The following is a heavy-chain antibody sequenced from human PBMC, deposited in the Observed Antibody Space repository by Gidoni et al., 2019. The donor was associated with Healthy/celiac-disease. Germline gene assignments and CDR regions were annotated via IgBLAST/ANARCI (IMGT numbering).Heavy chain of an antibody. CDR1: GFTFSLYA. J-gene: IGHJ6*03. CDR3: ARRAGYCSSTSCYALYYYYMDV. Sequence: QVQLVESGGGVVQPGRSLRLSCAASGFTFSLYAMHWVRQAPGKGLEWVAVISYDGSNKYYADSVKGRFTISRDNSKNTLYLQMNSLRAEDTAVYYCARRAGYCSSTSCYALYYYYMDVWGKGTTVTVSS. V-gene: IGHV3-30-3*01. CDR2: ISYDGSNK. D-gene: IGHD2-2*01.